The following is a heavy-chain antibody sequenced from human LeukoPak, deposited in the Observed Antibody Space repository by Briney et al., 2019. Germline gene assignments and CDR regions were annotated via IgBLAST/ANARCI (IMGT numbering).Heavy chain of an antibody. V-gene: IGHV3-21*01. Sequence: GGSLRLSCAASGFTFSSYTMNWVRQAPGKGLEWVSGISASGGSTYYADSVKGRFTISRDNAKNSLYLQMNSLRAEDTAVYYCARASYGFDPWGQGTLVTVSS. D-gene: IGHD1-26*01. J-gene: IGHJ5*02. CDR1: GFTFSSYT. CDR3: ARASYGFDP. CDR2: ISASGGST.